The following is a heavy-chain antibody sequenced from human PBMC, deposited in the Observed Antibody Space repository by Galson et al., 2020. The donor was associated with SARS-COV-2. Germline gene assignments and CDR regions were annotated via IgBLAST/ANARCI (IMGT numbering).Heavy chain of an antibody. V-gene: IGHV4-61*02. CDR2: IYTSGST. CDR3: ARDGYYGSGSALPTEGNWFDP. J-gene: IGHJ5*02. Sequence: GLEWIGRIYTSGSTNYNPSLKSRVTISVDTSKNQFSLKLSSVTAADTAVYYCARDGYYGSGSALPTEGNWFDPWGQGTLVTVSS. D-gene: IGHD3-10*01.